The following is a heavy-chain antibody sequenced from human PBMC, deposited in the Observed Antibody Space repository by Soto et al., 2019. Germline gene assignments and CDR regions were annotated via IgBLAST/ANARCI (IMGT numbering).Heavy chain of an antibody. V-gene: IGHV4-31*03. J-gene: IGHJ4*02. Sequence: QVQLQESGPGLVKPSQTLSLTCPVSGVSISSGGYYWSRSRQRPGKGLEWIGYIYSRRSTYYNPCLKSRATIALDTSKNQVSRKLRSVNAADTAGYYCARARGVATIRIDYWGQGTLVTVSS. D-gene: IGHD5-12*01. CDR1: GVSISSGGYY. CDR3: ARARGVATIRIDY. CDR2: IYSRRST.